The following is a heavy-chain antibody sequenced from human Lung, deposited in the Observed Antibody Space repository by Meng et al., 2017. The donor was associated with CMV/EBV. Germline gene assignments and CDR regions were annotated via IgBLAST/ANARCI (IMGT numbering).Heavy chain of an antibody. V-gene: IGHV4-39*01. CDR2: IYYSGST. CDR1: GGSISSSSYY. Sequence: SETLSLXXTVSGGSISSSSYYWGWIRQPPGKGLEWIGSIYYSGSTYYNPSLKSRVTISVDTSKNRFSLKLSSVTAADTAVYYCAGLCIVVVPAAICPMDVWGQGXTVTVSS. J-gene: IGHJ6*02. CDR3: AGLCIVVVPAAICPMDV. D-gene: IGHD2-2*01.